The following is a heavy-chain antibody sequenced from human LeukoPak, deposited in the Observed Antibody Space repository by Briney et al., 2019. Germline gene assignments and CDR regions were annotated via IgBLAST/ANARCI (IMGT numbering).Heavy chain of an antibody. D-gene: IGHD2-21*01. J-gene: IGHJ6*03. CDR1: GYTFTSYG. CDR2: ISAYNGNT. Sequence: ASVKVSCKASGYTFTSYGISWVRQAPGQGLEWMGWISAYNGNTNYAQKLQGRVTITADESTSTAYMELSSLGSDDTAVYYCARGVRANYYYMDVWGKGTTVTISS. V-gene: IGHV1-18*01. CDR3: ARGVRANYYYMDV.